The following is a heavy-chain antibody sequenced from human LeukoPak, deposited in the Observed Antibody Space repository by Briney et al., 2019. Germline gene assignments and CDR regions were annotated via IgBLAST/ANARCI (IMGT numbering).Heavy chain of an antibody. CDR2: IYPGDSDT. V-gene: IGHV5-51*01. CDR1: GYSFTFYW. J-gene: IGHJ4*02. Sequence: GESLKISCKGSGYSFTFYWIAWVRQMSGKGLEWMGTIYPGDSDTRYSPSFQGQVSISADKSINTAYLQWSSLEASDTAIYYCARQDGSDIYYFDNWGQGTLVTVSS. D-gene: IGHD3-10*01. CDR3: ARQDGSDIYYFDN.